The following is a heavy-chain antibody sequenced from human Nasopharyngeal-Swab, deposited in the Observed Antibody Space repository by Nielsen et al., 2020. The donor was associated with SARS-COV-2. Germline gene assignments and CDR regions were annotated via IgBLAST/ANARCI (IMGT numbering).Heavy chain of an antibody. CDR1: GYSFRSYG. CDR2: NSDYNSYT. D-gene: IGHD3-3*01. CDR3: ARDIEEWLVVPSLSFDY. Sequence: ASVKVSCKASGYSFRSYGINWVRQAPEQGLEWMGWNSDYNSYTNYAQKLQGRVSMTTDTTTSTAYMELRSMRSDDTAVYYCARDIEEWLVVPSLSFDYWGQGTLVTVSS. V-gene: IGHV1-18*01. J-gene: IGHJ4*02.